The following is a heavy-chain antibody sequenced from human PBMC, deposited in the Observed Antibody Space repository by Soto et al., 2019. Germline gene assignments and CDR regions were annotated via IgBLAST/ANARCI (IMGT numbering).Heavy chain of an antibody. J-gene: IGHJ4*02. Sequence: EVQLVESGGGLVQPGGSLRLSCAASGFTLSDYYMDWVRQAPEKGLEWVARTRNRANSYTTEYAASVKGRFTISRDDSLNSLYLKMNSLKTEDTAVYYCARGGKTNWRYLDYCGQGTLVTVSS. CDR2: TRNRANSYTT. V-gene: IGHV3-72*01. CDR3: ARGGKTNWRYLDY. D-gene: IGHD1-20*01. CDR1: GFTLSDYY.